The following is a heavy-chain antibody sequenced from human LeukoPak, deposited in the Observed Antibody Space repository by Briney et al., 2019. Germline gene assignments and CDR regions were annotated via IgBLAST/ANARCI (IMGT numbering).Heavy chain of an antibody. J-gene: IGHJ6*03. CDR3: ARGGAVAGKGSYYYYMDV. V-gene: IGHV1-8*01. Sequence: GASVKVSCKASGYTFTRYDINWVRQATGQGLEWMGWMNPNSGNTGYSQKCQGRGTMTRNTYRSTAYMELSSLRSEDTAVYYCARGGAVAGKGSYYYYMDVWGKGTTVTISS. D-gene: IGHD6-19*01. CDR2: MNPNSGNT. CDR1: GYTFTRYD.